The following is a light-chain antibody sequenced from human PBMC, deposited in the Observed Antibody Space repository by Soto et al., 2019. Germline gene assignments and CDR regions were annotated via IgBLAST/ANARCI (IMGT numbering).Light chain of an antibody. CDR1: SGSIASNF. Sequence: NFMLTQPHYVSESPGKTVTISCTRSSGSIASNFVQWYLQRPGSAPTTVIYEDNQRPSGVPDRFSGSIDSSSNSASLTISGLKTEDEADYYCQSYDTSNVVFGGGTKLTVL. CDR3: QSYDTSNVV. V-gene: IGLV6-57*04. CDR2: EDN. J-gene: IGLJ2*01.